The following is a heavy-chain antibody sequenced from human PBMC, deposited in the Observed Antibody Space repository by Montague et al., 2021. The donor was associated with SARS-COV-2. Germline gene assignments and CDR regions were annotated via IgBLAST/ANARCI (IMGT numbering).Heavy chain of an antibody. CDR1: GFTFGDHA. CDR2: IGRTSETM. D-gene: IGHD3-16*01. Sequence: SLRLSCAASGFTFGDHAMHWVRQAPGKGLEWVSCIGRTSETMRYADSVMGRFSISRDDAQKSLYLQMNGLRPEDTALHYCAKDIGGLGDTGTNNSWGQGTLVTVSS. J-gene: IGHJ4*02. CDR3: AKDIGGLGDTGTNNS. V-gene: IGHV3-9*01.